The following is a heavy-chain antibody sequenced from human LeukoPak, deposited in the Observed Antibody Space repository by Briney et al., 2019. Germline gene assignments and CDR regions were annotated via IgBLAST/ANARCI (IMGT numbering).Heavy chain of an antibody. J-gene: IGHJ4*02. CDR1: GYTFTSYG. Sequence: AASVKVSCKASGYTFTSYGISWARQAPGQGLEWMGWISAYNGNTNYAQKLQGRVTMTTDTSTSTAYMELRSLRSDDTAVYYCARGYCSGGSCYADYWGQGTLVTVSS. CDR3: ARGYCSGGSCYADY. V-gene: IGHV1-18*01. D-gene: IGHD2-15*01. CDR2: ISAYNGNT.